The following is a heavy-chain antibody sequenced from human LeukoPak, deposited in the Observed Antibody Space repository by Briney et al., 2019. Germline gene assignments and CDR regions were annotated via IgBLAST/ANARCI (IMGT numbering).Heavy chain of an antibody. CDR2: ISGSGGST. CDR1: GFTFSSYA. J-gene: IGHJ4*02. Sequence: GGSLRLSCAASGFTFSSYAMSWVRQAPGKGLEWVSAISGSGGSTYYADSVKGWFTISRDNSKNTLYLQMNSLRAEDTAVYYCAKLSITMIVVSHFDYWGQGTLVTVSS. V-gene: IGHV3-23*01. CDR3: AKLSITMIVVSHFDY. D-gene: IGHD3-22*01.